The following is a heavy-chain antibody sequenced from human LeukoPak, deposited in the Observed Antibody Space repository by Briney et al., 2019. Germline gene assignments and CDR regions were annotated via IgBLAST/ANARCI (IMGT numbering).Heavy chain of an antibody. D-gene: IGHD3-22*01. J-gene: IGHJ2*01. CDR3: ARVRPYGNSGYGYFDL. Sequence: PSETLSLTCTVSGGSISSSSYYWGWIRQPPGKGLEWIGSIYYSGSTYYNPSLKSRVTISVDTSKNQFSLKLSSVTAADTAVYYCARVRPYGNSGYGYFDLWGRGTLVTVSS. CDR1: GGSISSSSYY. CDR2: IYYSGST. V-gene: IGHV4-39*07.